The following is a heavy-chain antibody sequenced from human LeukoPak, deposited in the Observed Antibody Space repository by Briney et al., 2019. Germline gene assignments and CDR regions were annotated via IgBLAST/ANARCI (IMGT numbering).Heavy chain of an antibody. Sequence: TSETLSLTCTVSGGSISSYCRSWIRQPPGKGLEWIGYIYYSGSTNYNPSLKSRVTISVDTSKNQFSLKLSSVIAADTAVYFCARNRFFDWSRRTYGMDVWGQGTTVTVSS. CDR3: ARNRFFDWSRRTYGMDV. CDR1: GGSISSYC. V-gene: IGHV4-59*01. J-gene: IGHJ6*02. CDR2: IYYSGST. D-gene: IGHD3-9*01.